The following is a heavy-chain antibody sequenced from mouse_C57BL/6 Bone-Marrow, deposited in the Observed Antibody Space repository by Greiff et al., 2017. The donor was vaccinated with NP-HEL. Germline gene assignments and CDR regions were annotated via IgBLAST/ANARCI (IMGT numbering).Heavy chain of an antibody. CDR1: GYAFSSYW. Sequence: VKLQESGAELVKPGASVKISCKASGYAFSSYWMNWVKQRPGKGLEWIGQIYPGDGDTNYNGKFKGKATLTADKSSSTAYMQLSSLTSEDSAVYFCARRGGSSTSYWYFDVWGTGTTVTVSS. CDR2: IYPGDGDT. D-gene: IGHD1-1*01. CDR3: ARRGGSSTSYWYFDV. V-gene: IGHV1-80*01. J-gene: IGHJ1*03.